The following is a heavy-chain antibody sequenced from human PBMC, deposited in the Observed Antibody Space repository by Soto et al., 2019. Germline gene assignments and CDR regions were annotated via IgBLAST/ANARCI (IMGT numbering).Heavy chain of an antibody. CDR2: INWNSGSI. D-gene: IGHD3-16*01. V-gene: IGHV3-9*01. Sequence: EVQLVESGGGLVQPGRSLRLSCAASGFTFDDYAMHWVRQAPGKGLEWVSGINWNSGSIGYADSVKGRFTISRDNAKNSLYLQTNGLRTEDTALYYCAKEKGFGGVRKGMDVWGQGTTVTVSS. J-gene: IGHJ6*02. CDR3: AKEKGFGGVRKGMDV. CDR1: GFTFDDYA.